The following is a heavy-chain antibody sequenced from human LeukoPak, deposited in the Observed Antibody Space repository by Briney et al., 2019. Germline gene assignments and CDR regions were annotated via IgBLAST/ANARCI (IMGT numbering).Heavy chain of an antibody. J-gene: IGHJ4*02. CDR3: ARTYYGSGSYGLYFDY. CDR2: ISSSSSYI. V-gene: IGHV3-21*01. CDR1: GFTFSSYS. D-gene: IGHD3-10*01. Sequence: PGGSLRLSCAASGFTFSSYSMNWVRQAPGKGLEWVSSISSSSSYIYYADSVKGRFTISRDNAKNSLYLQKNSLRAEDTAVYYCARTYYGSGSYGLYFDYWGQGTLVTVSS.